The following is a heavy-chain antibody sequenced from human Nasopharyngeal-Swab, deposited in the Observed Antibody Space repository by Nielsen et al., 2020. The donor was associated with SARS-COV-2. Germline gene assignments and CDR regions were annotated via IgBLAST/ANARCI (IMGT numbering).Heavy chain of an antibody. Sequence: SETPSLTCTVSGGSISSYYWSWIRQPPGKGLEWIGYIYYSGSTNYNPSLKSRVTISVDTSKNQFSLKLSSVTAADTAVYYCASGGAPYYFDYWGQGTLVTVSS. CDR2: IYYSGST. J-gene: IGHJ4*02. D-gene: IGHD3-16*01. CDR1: GGSISSYY. V-gene: IGHV4-59*08. CDR3: ASGGAPYYFDY.